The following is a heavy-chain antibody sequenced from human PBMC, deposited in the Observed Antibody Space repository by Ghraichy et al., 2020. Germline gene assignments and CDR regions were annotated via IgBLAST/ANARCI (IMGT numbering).Heavy chain of an antibody. CDR2: IYYSGST. V-gene: IGHV4-59*11. CDR1: GASIESHY. J-gene: IGHJ5*02. CDR3: ARDGSWDSWNGRYKWEWIDP. Sequence: SQTLSLPCSVSGASIESHYWSWIRQPPGKGLEWIGYIYYSGSTKYNPSLKSRVTISADTSKNEISLKLTSVTAADTAVYYCARDGSWDSWNGRYKWEWIDPWGQGSLVTVSS. D-gene: IGHD3-3*01.